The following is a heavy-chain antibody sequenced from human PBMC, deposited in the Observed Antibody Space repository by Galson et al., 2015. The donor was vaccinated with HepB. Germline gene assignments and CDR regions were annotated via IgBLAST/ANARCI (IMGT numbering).Heavy chain of an antibody. CDR1: GYTFTSYW. CDR2: IYPGDSNT. J-gene: IGHJ4*02. Sequence: QSGAEVKKPGESLKISCKASGYTFTSYWIGWVRQMSGKGLEWMGIIYPGDSNTRYSPSFQGQVTISADKSTNTAYLHWRSLKASDTAIYYCARQGRYSFGYQTDYWGQGALVTVSS. V-gene: IGHV5-51*01. D-gene: IGHD5-18*01. CDR3: ARQGRYSFGYQTDY.